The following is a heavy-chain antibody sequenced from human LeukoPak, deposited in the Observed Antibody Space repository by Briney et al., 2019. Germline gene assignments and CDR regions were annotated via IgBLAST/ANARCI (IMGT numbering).Heavy chain of an antibody. J-gene: IGHJ5*02. D-gene: IGHD2-2*01. Sequence: SDTLSLTCAVSGYSISSSNWWGWIRQPPGKGLEWIGYNYYSGSTYYNSSLKSRVTMSVDTSKNQFSLKLSSVTAVDTAVYYCASVVPAASMAFDPWGQGTLVTVSS. V-gene: IGHV4-28*01. CDR1: GYSISSSNW. CDR3: ASVVPAASMAFDP. CDR2: NYYSGST.